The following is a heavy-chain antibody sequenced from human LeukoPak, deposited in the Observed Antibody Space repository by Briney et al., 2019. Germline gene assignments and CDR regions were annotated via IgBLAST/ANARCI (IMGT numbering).Heavy chain of an antibody. V-gene: IGHV3-23*01. J-gene: IGHJ3*01. CDR2: IAGTGGDT. CDR1: LFALAVVT. Sequence: PGGSPRLSPARSLFALAVVTTRSGCQAPGKGPEWVSTIAGTGGDTFYADSVKGRFTISRDNSKNILPLQLNTVKDEATTALYLSINENHDNRYYHAFDFWGQGTKVTVSS. D-gene: IGHD3-22*01. CDR3: SINENHDNRYYHAFDF.